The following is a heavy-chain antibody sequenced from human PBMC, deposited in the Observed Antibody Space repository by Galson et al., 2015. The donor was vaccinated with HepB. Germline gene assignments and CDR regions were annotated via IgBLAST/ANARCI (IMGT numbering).Heavy chain of an antibody. CDR2: IYPGDSDT. J-gene: IGHJ4*02. D-gene: IGHD2-21*02. Sequence: QSGAEVKKPGESLKISCKGSGYSFTSYWIGWVRQMPGKGLEWMGIIYPGDSDTRYSPSFQGQVTISADKSISTAYLQWSSLKASDTAMYYCARGGGLEAYCGGDCQTFDYWGQGTLVTVSS. V-gene: IGHV5-51*03. CDR1: GYSFTSYW. CDR3: ARGGGLEAYCGGDCQTFDY.